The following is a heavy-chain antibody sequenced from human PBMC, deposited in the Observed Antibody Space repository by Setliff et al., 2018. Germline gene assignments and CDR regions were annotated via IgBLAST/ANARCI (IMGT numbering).Heavy chain of an antibody. CDR1: GFTFSTYE. V-gene: IGHV3-48*03. J-gene: IGHJ4*02. D-gene: IGHD6-19*01. CDR3: ARYSSGWFFDY. Sequence: PGGSLSLSCAASGFTFSTYEMNWVRQAPGKGLEWVSYISSSGSTIYYVDSVKGRFTISRDNAKNSLYLQMNSLRAEDTAVYYCARYSSGWFFDYWGQGTPVTVS. CDR2: ISSSGSTI.